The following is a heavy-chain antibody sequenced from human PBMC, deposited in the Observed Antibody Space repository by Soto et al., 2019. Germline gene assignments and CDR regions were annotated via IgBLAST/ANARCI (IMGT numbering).Heavy chain of an antibody. Sequence: GGSLRLSCAASGFTFSSYWMHWVRQAPGKGLVWVSRINSDGSSTSYADSVKGRFTISRDNAKNTLYLQMNSLRAEETAVYYCARARYDFWSGYYPYYYYGMDVWGPGTTVTVYS. CDR2: INSDGSST. V-gene: IGHV3-74*01. CDR1: GFTFSSYW. CDR3: ARARYDFWSGYYPYYYYGMDV. J-gene: IGHJ6*02. D-gene: IGHD3-3*01.